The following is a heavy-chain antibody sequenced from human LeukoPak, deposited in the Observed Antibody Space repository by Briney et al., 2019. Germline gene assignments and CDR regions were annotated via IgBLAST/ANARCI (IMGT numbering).Heavy chain of an antibody. CDR3: ARPDPAHYSSSWLNFDY. J-gene: IGHJ4*02. Sequence: SVKVSCKASGGTFSSYAISWVPQAPGQGLEWMGGIIPIFGTANYAQKFQGRVTITTDESTSTAYMELSSLRSEDTAVYYCARPDPAHYSSSWLNFDYWGQGTLVTVSS. CDR2: IIPIFGTA. D-gene: IGHD6-13*01. V-gene: IGHV1-69*05. CDR1: GGTFSSYA.